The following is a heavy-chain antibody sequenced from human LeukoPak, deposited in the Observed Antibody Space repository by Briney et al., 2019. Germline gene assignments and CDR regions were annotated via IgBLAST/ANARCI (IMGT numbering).Heavy chain of an antibody. CDR1: GGSMRSHSFY. CDR3: ARTHFDSLGWFDP. CDR2: INYGGHT. V-gene: IGHV4-39*07. J-gene: IGHJ5*02. D-gene: IGHD3-9*01. Sequence: PSETLSLTCTVSGGSMRSHSFYWAWIRQSPGKGLEWIANINYGGHTYYNPSVKSRVTLSVDVSKNRFSLNLTSVTAADTALYFCARTHFDSLGWFDPWGQGIQVIVSS.